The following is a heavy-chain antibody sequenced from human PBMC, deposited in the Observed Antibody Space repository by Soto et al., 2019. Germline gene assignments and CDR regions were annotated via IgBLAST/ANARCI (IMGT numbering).Heavy chain of an antibody. J-gene: IGHJ6*02. CDR1: GGTFSSYA. D-gene: IGHD3-16*02. CDR3: ARLWGALSRYYYCYGMDA. Sequence: ASVKVSCKASGGTFSSYAISWVRQAPGQGLEWMGGIIPIFGTANYAQKFQGRVTITADESTSTAYMELSSLRSEDTAVYYCARLWGALSRYYYCYGMDAWGQGTTAT. V-gene: IGHV1-69*13. CDR2: IIPIFGTA.